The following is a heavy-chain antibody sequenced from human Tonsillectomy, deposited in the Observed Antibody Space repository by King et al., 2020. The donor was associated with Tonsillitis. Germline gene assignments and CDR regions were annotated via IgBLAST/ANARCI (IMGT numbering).Heavy chain of an antibody. V-gene: IGHV2-5*02. CDR2: IYWDDDK. J-gene: IGHJ5*02. Sequence: ITLKESGPTLVKPTQTLTLTCTFSGFSLSTSGVGVGWIRQPPGKALEWLALIYWDDDKRYSPSLKSRLTITKDTSKNQVVLTMTNMDPVDTATYYCAHRENSGPYGRNFDPWGQGTLFTVSS. D-gene: IGHD6-6*01. CDR1: GFSLSTSGVG. CDR3: AHRENSGPYGRNFDP.